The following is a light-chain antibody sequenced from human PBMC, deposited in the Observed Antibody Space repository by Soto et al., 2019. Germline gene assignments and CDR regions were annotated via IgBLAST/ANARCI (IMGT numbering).Light chain of an antibody. CDR3: QQYNNWPPT. CDR2: GAS. J-gene: IGKJ5*01. CDR1: QSLNRD. V-gene: IGKV3-15*01. Sequence: EIVMTQSPATVAVSPGESATLSCRASQSLNRDLAWYQQKTGQSPRLLIFGASIRATGIPARFSGSGSGTELNLTISSLQSDDFAVYHCQQYNNWPPTFGHGTRLEIK.